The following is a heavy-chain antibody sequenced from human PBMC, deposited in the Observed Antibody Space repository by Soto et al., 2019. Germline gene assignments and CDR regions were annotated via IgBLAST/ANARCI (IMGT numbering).Heavy chain of an antibody. Sequence: EVQLLESGGGLVQPGGSLRLSCAASGFTFNNYAMTWVRQAPGKGLEWVSAISGGGDTTSYADSVKGRFTVSRDGSKNTLYLQMSSLRAEDTDLYFWEKGRGGSGSLTPRVDFWGQGTLVTVSS. V-gene: IGHV3-23*01. CDR3: EKGRGGSGSLTPRVDF. CDR1: GFTFNNYA. CDR2: ISGGGDTT. D-gene: IGHD3-10*01. J-gene: IGHJ4*02.